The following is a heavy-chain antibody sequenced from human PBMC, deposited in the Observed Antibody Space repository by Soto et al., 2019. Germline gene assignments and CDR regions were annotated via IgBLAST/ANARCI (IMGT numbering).Heavy chain of an antibody. D-gene: IGHD3-22*01. CDR2: IYWDDDK. CDR3: AHRGYDSSGYLNWFDP. CDR1: GFSVSTSGVA. J-gene: IGHJ5*02. Sequence: QITLKESGPTLVKPTQTLTLTCTCSGFSVSTSGVAVGWIRQPPGKALEWLALIYWDDDKRYSPSLKSRPGITKDTSKSQVVITMTNMDPVDTATYYCAHRGYDSSGYLNWFDPWGQGTLVTVSS. V-gene: IGHV2-5*02.